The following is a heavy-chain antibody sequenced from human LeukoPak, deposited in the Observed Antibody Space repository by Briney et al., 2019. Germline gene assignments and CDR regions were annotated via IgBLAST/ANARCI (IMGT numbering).Heavy chain of an antibody. CDR1: GFPFSSYV. CDR3: APLGYCTSTSCSLVN. Sequence: PGGSLRLSCAASGFPFSSYVMGWVRQAPGQGLEWVSTIGDTGNTYYADSVRGRFTISRDNSKNTLYLQMNRLRTGDTAMYYCAPLGYCTSTSCSLVNWGQGALVTVPS. D-gene: IGHD2-2*03. V-gene: IGHV3-23*01. J-gene: IGHJ4*02. CDR2: IGDTGNT.